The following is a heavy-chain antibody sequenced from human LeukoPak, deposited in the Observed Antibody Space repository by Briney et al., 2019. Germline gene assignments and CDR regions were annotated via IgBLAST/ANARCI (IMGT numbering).Heavy chain of an antibody. CDR3: ARAVPFKWYFDL. V-gene: IGHV3-48*03. CDR2: ISSSGSSI. J-gene: IGHJ2*01. CDR1: GFTFSSYE. D-gene: IGHD6-6*01. Sequence: GGSLRLSCAASGFTFSSYEMNWVRQAPGKGLEWVSYISSSGSSIYYADSVKGRFTISRDNAKNSLYLQMNSLRAEDTAVYYCARAVPFKWYFDLWGRGTLVAVSS.